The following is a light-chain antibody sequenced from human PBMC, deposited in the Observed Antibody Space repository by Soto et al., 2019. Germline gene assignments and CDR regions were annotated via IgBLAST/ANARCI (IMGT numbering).Light chain of an antibody. CDR1: QSVSSRF. V-gene: IGKV3D-20*01. Sequence: EIVLTQSPGTLSLSPGESATLSCGASQSVSSRFLAWYQQKPGRAPRVLIYDASTRATGVPDRFSGSGSGTDFTLTISSLQSEDFAVYYCQQYNNWPPWTFGQGTKVDI. CDR3: QQYNNWPPWT. J-gene: IGKJ1*01. CDR2: DAS.